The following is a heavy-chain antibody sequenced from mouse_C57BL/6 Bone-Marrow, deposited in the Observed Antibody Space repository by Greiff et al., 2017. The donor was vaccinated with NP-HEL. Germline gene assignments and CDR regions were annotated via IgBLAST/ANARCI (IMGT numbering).Heavy chain of an antibody. CDR3: ARPLHYYGFRFAY. J-gene: IGHJ3*01. CDR1: GFTFSDYY. Sequence: EVKLMESGGGLVQPGGSLKLSCAASGFTFSDYYMYWVRQTPEKRLEWVAYISNGGGSTYYPDTVKGRFTISRDNAKNTLYLQMSRLKSEDTAMYYCARPLHYYGFRFAYWGQGTLVTVSA. CDR2: ISNGGGST. D-gene: IGHD1-1*01. V-gene: IGHV5-12*01.